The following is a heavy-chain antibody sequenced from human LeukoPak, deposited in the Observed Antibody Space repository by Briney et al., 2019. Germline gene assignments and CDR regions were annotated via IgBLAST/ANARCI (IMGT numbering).Heavy chain of an antibody. V-gene: IGHV4-59*12. CDR2: IYYTGST. J-gene: IGHJ4*02. D-gene: IGHD3-10*01. CDR3: ARFAVRGVNSKTFFDY. Sequence: SETLSLTCTLSGGSISTYYWSWVRQPPGKGLECIGYIYYTGSTDYNPSLKSRVTISVDTSKNQFSLNLSSVTAADTAVYYCARFAVRGVNSKTFFDYWGQGTLVTVSS. CDR1: GGSISTYY.